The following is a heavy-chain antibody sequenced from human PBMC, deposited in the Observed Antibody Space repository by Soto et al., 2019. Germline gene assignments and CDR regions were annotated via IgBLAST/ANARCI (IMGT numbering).Heavy chain of an antibody. CDR3: ARGPSITMVRGADYYYYYMDV. J-gene: IGHJ6*03. CDR1: GYTFTSYG. D-gene: IGHD3-10*01. Sequence: QVQLVQSGAEVKKPGASVKVSCKASGYTFTSYGISWVRQAPGQGLEWMGWISAYNGNTNYAQKLQGRVTVTTDTSTSTAYMERRSLRSDDTAVYYCARGPSITMVRGADYYYYYMDVWGKGTTVTVSS. V-gene: IGHV1-18*01. CDR2: ISAYNGNT.